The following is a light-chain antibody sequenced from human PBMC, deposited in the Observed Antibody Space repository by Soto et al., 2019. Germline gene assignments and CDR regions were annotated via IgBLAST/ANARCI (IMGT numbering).Light chain of an antibody. V-gene: IGKV3-20*01. CDR2: GAS. CDR1: QSVSSSY. Sequence: EIVLTQSPGTLSLSPGERATLSCRASQSVSSSYLAWYQQKPGQAPRLLIYGASNRATGIPDKFSGSGSATDFTGPISRLEPEDFAVYYCQQYGISPCTFGQGTKLEIK. J-gene: IGKJ1*01. CDR3: QQYGISPCT.